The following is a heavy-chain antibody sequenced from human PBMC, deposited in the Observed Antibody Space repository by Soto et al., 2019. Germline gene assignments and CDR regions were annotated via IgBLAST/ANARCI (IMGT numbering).Heavy chain of an antibody. CDR2: INHSGNT. D-gene: IGHD1-26*01. V-gene: IGHV4-34*01. Sequence: PSETLSLTCAVYGVPFSGYYWSWIRQSPGKGLEWIGEINHSGNTNYNPSLKSRVTMLVDTSKNQFSLSLSSVTAADTAVYYCANIILFHSSYYHDYWGHGTLVTVSS. J-gene: IGHJ4*01. CDR1: GVPFSGYY. CDR3: ANIILFHSSYYHDY.